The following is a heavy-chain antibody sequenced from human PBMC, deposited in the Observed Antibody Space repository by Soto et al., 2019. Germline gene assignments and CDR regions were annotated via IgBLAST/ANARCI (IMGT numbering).Heavy chain of an antibody. CDR3: AKGRGGSGSLAPRVDF. CDR2: ISGGGDTT. Sequence: EVQLLESGGGLVQPGGSLRVSCAASGFTFNSDAMTWVRQAPGQGLEWLAAISGGGDTTSYADSVQGRFTISRDGSKNTLYLQMSSLRAEDTALYYCAKGRGGSGSLAPRVDFWGQGTLVTVSS. D-gene: IGHD3-10*01. CDR1: GFTFNSDA. V-gene: IGHV3-23*01. J-gene: IGHJ4*02.